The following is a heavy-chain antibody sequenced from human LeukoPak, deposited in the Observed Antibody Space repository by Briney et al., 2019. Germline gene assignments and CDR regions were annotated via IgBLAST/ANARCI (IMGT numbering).Heavy chain of an antibody. CDR1: GGSISSSSYY. J-gene: IGHJ4*02. V-gene: IGHV4-39*01. D-gene: IGHD6-13*01. CDR2: IYYSGST. CDR3: ARHGSSYHFDY. Sequence: SETLSLTGTVSGGSISSSSYYWGWIRQPPGKGLEWIGSIYYSGSTYYNPSLKSRVTISVDTSKNQFSLKLSSVTAADTAVYYCARHGSSYHFDYWGQGTLVTVSS.